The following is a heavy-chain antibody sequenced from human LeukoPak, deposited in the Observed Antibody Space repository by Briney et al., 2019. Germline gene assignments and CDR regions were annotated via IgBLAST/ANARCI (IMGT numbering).Heavy chain of an antibody. CDR2: INPNSGGT. CDR1: GYTFTGYY. V-gene: IGHV1-2*02. CDR3: AFGEMATMGGGDHWFDP. D-gene: IGHD5-24*01. J-gene: IGHJ5*02. Sequence: ASVKVSCKASGYTFTGYYMHWVRQAPGQGLEWMGWINPNSGGTNYAQKFQGRVTMTRDTSISTAYMELSRLRSDDTAVYYCAFGEMATMGGGDHWFDPWGQGTLVTVSS.